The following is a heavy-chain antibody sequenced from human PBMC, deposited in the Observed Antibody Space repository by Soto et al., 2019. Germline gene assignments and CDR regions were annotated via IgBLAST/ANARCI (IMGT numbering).Heavy chain of an antibody. Sequence: GASVKVSCKASGYTFTSYGISWVRQAPGQGLEWMGWISVYNGNTNYAQTLQGRVTTTTDTSTSTAYMELRSLKSDDTAVYYCAREGIAAAGTARKTDYWGQGTQVTVSS. D-gene: IGHD6-13*01. CDR3: AREGIAAAGTARKTDY. CDR2: ISVYNGNT. V-gene: IGHV1-18*01. CDR1: GYTFTSYG. J-gene: IGHJ4*02.